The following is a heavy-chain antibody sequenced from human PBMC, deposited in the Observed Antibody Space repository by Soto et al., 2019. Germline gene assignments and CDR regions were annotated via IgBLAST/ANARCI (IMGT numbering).Heavy chain of an antibody. J-gene: IGHJ4*02. CDR1: GGTFSSYT. CDR2: INPNSGGT. Sequence: ASVKVSCTASGGTFSSYTISWVRLAPGQGLEWMGWINPNSGGTNYAQKFQGWVTMTRDTSISTAYMELSRLRSDDTAVYYCARQLSPYTYFDYWGQGTLVTVSS. CDR3: ARQLSPYTYFDY. V-gene: IGHV1-2*04. D-gene: IGHD2-2*02.